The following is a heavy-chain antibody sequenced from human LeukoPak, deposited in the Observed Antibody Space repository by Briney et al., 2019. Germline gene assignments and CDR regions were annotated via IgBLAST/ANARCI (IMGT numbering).Heavy chain of an antibody. CDR2: FYHSGST. D-gene: IGHD3-10*01. CDR3: ARRVMVRGITNWFDP. Sequence: PSETLSLTCTVSGYSISSGYYWGWIRQPPGKGLEWIGSFYHSGSTYYNPSLKSRVTISVDTSKNQFSLKLSSVTAADTAVYYCARRVMVRGITNWFDPWGQGTLVTVSS. J-gene: IGHJ5*02. CDR1: GYSISSGYY. V-gene: IGHV4-38-2*02.